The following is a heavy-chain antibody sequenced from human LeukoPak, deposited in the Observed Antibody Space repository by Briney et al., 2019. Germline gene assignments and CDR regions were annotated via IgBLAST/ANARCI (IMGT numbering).Heavy chain of an antibody. V-gene: IGHV3-30-3*01. Sequence: PGGSLRLSCAASGFTFSSYAMHWVRQAPGKGLEWVAVISYDGSNKYYADSVKGRFTISGDNSKNTLYLQMNSLRAEDTAVYYCARDGYYYDSSGYYYYWGQGTLVTVSS. D-gene: IGHD3-22*01. J-gene: IGHJ4*02. CDR2: ISYDGSNK. CDR1: GFTFSSYA. CDR3: ARDGYYYDSSGYYYY.